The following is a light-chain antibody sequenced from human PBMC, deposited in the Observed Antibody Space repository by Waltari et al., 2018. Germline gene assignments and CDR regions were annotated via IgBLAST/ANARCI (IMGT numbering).Light chain of an antibody. V-gene: IGLV2-23*01. Sequence: QSALTQPASVSGSPGQSITISCTGTSSAVGNYNPVSCYQQHPGKAPKLMISAGSKRPSGVSNRFSGSKSGNTASLTISGLQAEDEADYYCCSYAGSSTYVFGTGTKVTVL. CDR2: AGS. J-gene: IGLJ1*01. CDR3: CSYAGSSTYV. CDR1: SSAVGNYNP.